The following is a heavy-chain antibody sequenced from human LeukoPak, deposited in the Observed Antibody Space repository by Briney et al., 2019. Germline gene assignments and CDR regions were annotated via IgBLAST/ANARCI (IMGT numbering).Heavy chain of an antibody. CDR2: INHSGST. CDR1: GGSFSGYY. V-gene: IGHV4-34*01. CDR3: AGARYSSGWYYY. J-gene: IGHJ4*02. Sequence: PSETLSLTCAVYGGSFSGYYWSWIRQPPGKGLEWIGEINHSGSTNYNPSLKSRVTISVDTSKNQFSLKLSSVTAADTAVYYCAGARYSSGWYYYWGQGTLVTVSS. D-gene: IGHD6-19*01.